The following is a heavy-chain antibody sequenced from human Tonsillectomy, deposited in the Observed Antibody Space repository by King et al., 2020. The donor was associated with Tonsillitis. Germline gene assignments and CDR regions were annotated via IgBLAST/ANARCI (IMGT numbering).Heavy chain of an antibody. J-gene: IGHJ4*02. CDR3: AKDISVSTAFDY. Sequence: VQLVESGGGVVQPGGSLRLSCAASGFTFSSYGMHWVRQAPGKGLEWVALMRNDGTNSYYADSVKDRFTISRDNSKNTLYLQMNSLRAEDTDVYYCAKDISVSTAFDYWGQGTLVTVSS. V-gene: IGHV3-30*02. CDR2: MRNDGTNS. CDR1: GFTFSSYG. D-gene: IGHD4-17*01.